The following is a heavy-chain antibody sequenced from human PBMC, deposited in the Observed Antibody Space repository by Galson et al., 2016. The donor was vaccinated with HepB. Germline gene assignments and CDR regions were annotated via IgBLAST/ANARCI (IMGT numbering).Heavy chain of an antibody. V-gene: IGHV1-18*01. Sequence: QSGAEVKKPGESLKTSCKASGYTFTNYGISWVRQAPGQGLEWMGWINPYSGDTHYAQKLQGRVTMTTDTFTGTAYMEVRGLRADDTAVFYCARDTYRGLLDYGDAFDYWGQGTLVTVSS. CDR3: ARDTYRGLLDYGDAFDY. D-gene: IGHD4-17*01. J-gene: IGHJ4*02. CDR1: GYTFTNYG. CDR2: INPYSGDT.